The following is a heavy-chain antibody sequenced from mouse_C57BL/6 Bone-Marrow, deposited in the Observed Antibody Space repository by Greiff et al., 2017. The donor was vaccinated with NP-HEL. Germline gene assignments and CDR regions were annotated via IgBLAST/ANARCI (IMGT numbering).Heavy chain of an antibody. CDR2: ISYDGSN. Sequence: EVKLEESGPGLVKPSQSLSLTCSVTGYSITSGYYWNWIRQFPGNKLEWMGYISYDGSNNYNPSLKNRISITRDTSKNQFFLKLNSVTTEDTATYYCARVVCRGPWFAYWGQGTLVTVSA. J-gene: IGHJ3*01. CDR3: ARVVCRGPWFAY. V-gene: IGHV3-6*01. D-gene: IGHD3-3*01. CDR1: GYSITSGYY.